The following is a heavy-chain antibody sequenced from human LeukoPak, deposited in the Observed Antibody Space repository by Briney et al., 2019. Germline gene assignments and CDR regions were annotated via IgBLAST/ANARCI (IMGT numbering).Heavy chain of an antibody. J-gene: IGHJ5*02. CDR1: GGSISSYY. V-gene: IGHV4-59*01. Sequence: SETLSLTCTVSGGSISSYYWSWVRQPAGRGLEWIGYIHYSGTFTYNPSLKSRVTISVDTSKNQFSLKLSSVTVADPAVYYCAKGISTVGKERWWFDLWGQGTVVTVSS. CDR2: IHYSGTF. D-gene: IGHD4-23*01. CDR3: AKGISTVGKERWWFDL.